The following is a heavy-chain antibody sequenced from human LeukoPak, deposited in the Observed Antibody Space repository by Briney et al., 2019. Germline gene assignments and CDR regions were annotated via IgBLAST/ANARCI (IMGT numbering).Heavy chain of an antibody. V-gene: IGHV4-61*02. CDR3: ARDMGGVTMVGGLSVPMKNNWFDP. Sequence: PSETLSLTCTVSGGAITSGNYYWSWIRQPAGKGLEWIGRLYTNGNTDYSPSLKSRVAISLDTYNNQFSLKLTSVTAADTAVYFCARDMGGVTMVGGLSVPMKNNWFDPWGQGMQVIVSS. D-gene: IGHD3-10*01. J-gene: IGHJ5*02. CDR2: LYTNGNT. CDR1: GGAITSGNYY.